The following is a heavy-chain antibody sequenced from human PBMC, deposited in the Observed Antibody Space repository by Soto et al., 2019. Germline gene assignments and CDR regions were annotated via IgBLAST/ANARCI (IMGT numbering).Heavy chain of an antibody. CDR1: GYSITSGYY. V-gene: IGHV4-38-2*01. D-gene: IGHD6-19*01. CDR2: VYHSGSAY. Sequence: SQTLSLTCAVSGYSITSGYYWGWIRQPPGKGLECIGGVYHSGSAYYYNPYLKRRVTISVDASKNRFSLRLSSVAAADTAVYYCARAYSSGWVDAFDIWGQGTMVTVSS. CDR3: ARAYSSGWVDAFDI. J-gene: IGHJ3*02.